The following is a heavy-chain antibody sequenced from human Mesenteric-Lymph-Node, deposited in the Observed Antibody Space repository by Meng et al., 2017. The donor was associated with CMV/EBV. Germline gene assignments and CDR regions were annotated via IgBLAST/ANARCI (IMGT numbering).Heavy chain of an antibody. Sequence: ASVKVSCKASGYTFTSYYMHWVRQAPGQGLEWMGIINPSGGSTSYAQKFQGRVTITTDESTSTAYMELSSLRSEDTAVYYCARTLTGWEPKYYYGMDVWGQGTTVTVSS. CDR3: ARTLTGWEPKYYYGMDV. D-gene: IGHD1-26*01. V-gene: IGHV1-46*01. CDR1: GYTFTSYY. J-gene: IGHJ6*02. CDR2: INPSGGST.